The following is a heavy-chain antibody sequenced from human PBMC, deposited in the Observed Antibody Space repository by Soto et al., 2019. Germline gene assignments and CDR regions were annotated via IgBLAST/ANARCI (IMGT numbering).Heavy chain of an antibody. CDR3: ARQTGVFGHYFDY. V-gene: IGHV4-39*01. Sequence: QLRLQEAGPGLVKPSETLSLTCTVSGGSISSSSYYWGWIRQPPGKGPEWIGAIYYNGNTYYNPALKRRVTMSVDTSKNQFSLKLSSATAADTAMYYCARQTGVFGHYFDYWGQGTLGTVSS. CDR1: GGSISSSSYY. CDR2: IYYNGNT. D-gene: IGHD3-16*01. J-gene: IGHJ4*02.